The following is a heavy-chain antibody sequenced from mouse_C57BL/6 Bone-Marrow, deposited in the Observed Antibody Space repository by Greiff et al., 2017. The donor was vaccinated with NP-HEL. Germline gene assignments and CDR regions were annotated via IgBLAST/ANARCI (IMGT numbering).Heavy chain of an antibody. Sequence: EVKLMESGGGLVQSGRSLRLTCATSGFTFSDFYMEWVRQAPGKGLEWIAASRNKANDYTTEYIASVMCRFIVSRDTSQSILYLQMKALRAEDTAIYYCARGRIFYAMDYWGQGTSVTVSS. V-gene: IGHV7-1*01. CDR3: ARGRIFYAMDY. J-gene: IGHJ4*01. CDR2: SRNKANDYTT. CDR1: GFTFSDFY.